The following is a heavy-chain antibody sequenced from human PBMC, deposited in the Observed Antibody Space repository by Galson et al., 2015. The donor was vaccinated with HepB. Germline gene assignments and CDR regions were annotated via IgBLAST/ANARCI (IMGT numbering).Heavy chain of an antibody. CDR1: GFTFSSYA. V-gene: IGHV3-30*04. CDR3: ARGTSVAGYYYYYGMDV. J-gene: IGHJ6*02. D-gene: IGHD6-19*01. Sequence: SLRLSCAASGFTFSSYAMHWVRQAPGKGLEWVAVISYDGSNKYYADSVKGRFTISRDNSKNTLYLQMNSLRAEDTAVYYCARGTSVAGYYYYYGMDVWGQGTTVTVSS. CDR2: ISYDGSNK.